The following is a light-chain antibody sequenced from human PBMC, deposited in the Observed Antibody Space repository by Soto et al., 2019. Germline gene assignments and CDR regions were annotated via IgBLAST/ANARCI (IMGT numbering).Light chain of an antibody. CDR1: QSVSNSY. Sequence: EIVLTQSPATLSLSPGERATLSCGASQSVSNSYLAWYQQKPGLEPRLLIYYASSRATGIPDRFSGSGSGTDFTLTISRLETEDFSVYYCQQYGSSPPYIFGQGTKLEIK. V-gene: IGKV3D-20*01. J-gene: IGKJ2*01. CDR3: QQYGSSPPYI. CDR2: YAS.